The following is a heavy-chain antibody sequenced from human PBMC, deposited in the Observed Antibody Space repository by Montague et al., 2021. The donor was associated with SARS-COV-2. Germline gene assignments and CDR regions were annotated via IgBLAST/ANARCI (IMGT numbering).Heavy chain of an antibody. D-gene: IGHD3-3*01. CDR3: ARDSAPSITIFGVVIRQQNPRYYYYGMDV. CDR2: IYYSGST. V-gene: IGHV4-59*12. CDR1: GGSITNYY. Sequence: SETLSLTCTVSGGSITNYYWTWIRQPPGKGLEWIGHIYYSGSTNFSPSFKVRGTMSIDASKNQFSLKLSSVTAADTAVYYCARDSAPSITIFGVVIRQQNPRYYYYGMDVWGQGTTVTVSS. J-gene: IGHJ6*02.